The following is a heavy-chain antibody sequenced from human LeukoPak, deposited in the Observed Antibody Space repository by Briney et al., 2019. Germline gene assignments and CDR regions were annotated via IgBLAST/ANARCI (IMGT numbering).Heavy chain of an antibody. Sequence: GASVKVSRKASGYTFTSYGISWVRQAPGQGLEWMGWISAYNGNTNYAQKLQGRVTMTTDTSTSTAYMELRSLRSDDTAVYYCARDRTSGSYQGRDDAFDIWGQGTMVTVSS. CDR2: ISAYNGNT. J-gene: IGHJ3*02. D-gene: IGHD1-26*01. CDR1: GYTFTSYG. V-gene: IGHV1-18*01. CDR3: ARDRTSGSYQGRDDAFDI.